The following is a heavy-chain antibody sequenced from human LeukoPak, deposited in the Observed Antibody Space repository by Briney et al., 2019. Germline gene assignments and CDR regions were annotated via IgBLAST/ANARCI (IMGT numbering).Heavy chain of an antibody. CDR2: LYHTDSA. Sequence: SETLSLTCAVSGSSISNGHYWVWIRQPPGRGLEWIGSLYHTDSAYYNTSLRSRVSMSVDTSKNQFSLTLNFVTAADSAVYYCARQHDSYYYYYIDVWGSGTGVTVSS. CDR3: ARQHDSYYYYYIDV. CDR1: GSSISNGHY. J-gene: IGHJ6*03. V-gene: IGHV4-38-2*01.